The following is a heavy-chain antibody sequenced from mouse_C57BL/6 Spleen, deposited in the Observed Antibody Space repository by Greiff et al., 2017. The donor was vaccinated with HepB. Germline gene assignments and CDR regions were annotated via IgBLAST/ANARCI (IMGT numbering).Heavy chain of an antibody. J-gene: IGHJ4*01. Sequence: QVQLQQSGAELVRPGTSVKVSCKASGYAFTNYLIEWVKQRPGQGLEWIGVINPGSGGTNYNEKFKGKATLTADKSSSTAYMQLSSLTSEDSAVSFCARGGLRRAMDYWGQGTSVTVSS. D-gene: IGHD2-4*01. CDR2: INPGSGGT. V-gene: IGHV1-54*01. CDR3: ARGGLRRAMDY. CDR1: GYAFTNYL.